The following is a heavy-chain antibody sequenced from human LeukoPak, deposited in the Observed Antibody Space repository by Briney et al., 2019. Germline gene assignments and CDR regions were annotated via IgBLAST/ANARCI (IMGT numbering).Heavy chain of an antibody. CDR2: IYSGGTA. CDR1: GFTVSSNY. Sequence: GGSLRLSCAASGFTVSSNYMSWVRQAPGKGLEWVSVIYSGGTAYYADSVKGRFTVSRDNSKNTLYLQMNSLRAEDTAMYYCARGLVEMATLYFDYWGQGTLVTVSS. D-gene: IGHD5-24*01. CDR3: ARGLVEMATLYFDY. V-gene: IGHV3-53*01. J-gene: IGHJ4*02.